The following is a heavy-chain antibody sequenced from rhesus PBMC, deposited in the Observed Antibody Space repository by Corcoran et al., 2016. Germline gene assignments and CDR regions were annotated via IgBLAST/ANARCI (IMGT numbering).Heavy chain of an antibody. CDR2: IYWDDDK. V-gene: IGHV2S1*01. Sequence: QVTLKESGPALVKPTQTLTLTCTFSGFSLSTSGMGVGWIRPPPGKALEWLASIYWDDDKRYSTSLKSRLTISKDTSKNQVVLTMTNMDPVDTATYYCARAKSGYSYLDYWGQGVLVTVSS. CDR3: ARAKSGYSYLDY. D-gene: IGHD5-24*01. J-gene: IGHJ4*01. CDR1: GFSLSTSGMG.